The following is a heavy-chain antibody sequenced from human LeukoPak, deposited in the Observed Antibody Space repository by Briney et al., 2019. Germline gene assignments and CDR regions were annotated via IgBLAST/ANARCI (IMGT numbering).Heavy chain of an antibody. Sequence: PGGSLRLSCEASGFIFSDYNMNWVRQAPGKGLEWVSAISGSGGSTYYADSVKGRFTISRDNSKNTLYLQMNSLRAEDTAVYYCAKVPGPWSWAPFDYWGQGTLVTVSS. V-gene: IGHV3-23*01. J-gene: IGHJ4*02. CDR2: ISGSGGST. CDR3: AKVPGPWSWAPFDY. D-gene: IGHD7-27*01. CDR1: GFIFSDYN.